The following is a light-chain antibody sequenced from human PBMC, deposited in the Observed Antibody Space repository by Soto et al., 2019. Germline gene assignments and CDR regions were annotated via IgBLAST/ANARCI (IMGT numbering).Light chain of an antibody. V-gene: IGKV3-11*01. CDR1: QSVSSY. Sequence: EIVLTQSPATLSLSPGERATLSCRASQSVSSYLAWYQQKPGQAPRLLIYDASNRATGIPARFSGSGSGTDFTLTISDVQPEDFAVYYCQQRNNWPRLTFGQGTRLEIK. CDR2: DAS. CDR3: QQRNNWPRLT. J-gene: IGKJ5*01.